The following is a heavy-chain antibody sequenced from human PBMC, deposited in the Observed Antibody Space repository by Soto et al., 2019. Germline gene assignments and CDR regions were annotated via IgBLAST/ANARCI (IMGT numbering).Heavy chain of an antibody. CDR2: IYYSGST. CDR3: ARTEGYGGYGYYFDY. J-gene: IGHJ4*02. D-gene: IGHD5-12*01. CDR1: GGSISSYY. Sequence: QVQLQESGPGLVKPSETLSLTCTVSGGSISSYYWSWIRQPPGKGLEWIGYIYYSGSTNYNPSLTSRVTISVDPSKNQFSLKLSSVTAADTAVYYCARTEGYGGYGYYFDYWGQGTLVTVSS. V-gene: IGHV4-59*01.